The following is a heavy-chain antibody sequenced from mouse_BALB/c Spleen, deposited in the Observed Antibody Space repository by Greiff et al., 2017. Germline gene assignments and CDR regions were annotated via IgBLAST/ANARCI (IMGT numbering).Heavy chain of an antibody. J-gene: IGHJ4*01. V-gene: IGHV5-6-5*01. Sequence: EVKLVESGGGLVKPGGSLKLSCAASGFTFSSYAMSWVRQSPEKRLEWVASISSGGSTYYPDSVKGRFTISRDNARNILYLQMSSLRSEDTAMYYCARGLDYRYDYAMDYWGQGTSVTVSS. CDR2: ISSGGST. CDR1: GFTFSSYA. D-gene: IGHD2-14*01. CDR3: ARGLDYRYDYAMDY.